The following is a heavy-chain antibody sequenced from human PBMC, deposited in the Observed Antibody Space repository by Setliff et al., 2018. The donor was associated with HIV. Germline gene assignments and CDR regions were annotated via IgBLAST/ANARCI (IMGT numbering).Heavy chain of an antibody. CDR2: IIPILGVA. CDR3: VRGVQSPPHYSYYYMDV. CDR1: RSTFNSHT. D-gene: IGHD3-3*01. Sequence: ASVKVSCKASRSTFNSHTINWVRRAPGQGLDWMGRIIPILGVANYAQRFQGKVTITADKSTSTAYMELTSLRFDDTAMYYCVRGVQSPPHYSYYYMDVWGEGTMVTV. J-gene: IGHJ6*03. V-gene: IGHV1-69*02.